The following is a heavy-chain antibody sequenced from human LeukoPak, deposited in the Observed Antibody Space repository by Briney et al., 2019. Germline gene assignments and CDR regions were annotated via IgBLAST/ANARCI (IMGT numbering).Heavy chain of an antibody. CDR3: ARVPYCSGGSCNYYYYYGMDV. CDR2: INHSGCT. Sequence: SETLSLTCAVYGGSLSGYYWSWIRQPPGKGLEWIGEINHSGCTNYNPSPKSRVTISVDTSKNQFSLKLSSVTAADTAVYYCARVPYCSGGSCNYYYYYGMDVWGQGTTVTVSS. D-gene: IGHD2-15*01. CDR1: GGSLSGYY. V-gene: IGHV4-34*01. J-gene: IGHJ6*02.